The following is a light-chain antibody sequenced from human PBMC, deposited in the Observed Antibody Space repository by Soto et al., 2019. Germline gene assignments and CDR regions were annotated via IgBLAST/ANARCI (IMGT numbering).Light chain of an antibody. CDR1: SSDIGSYNY. CDR3: SSYRGSSPYV. Sequence: QSVLTQPASVSGSPGQSITISCSGTSSDIGSYNYVSWYQQHPGKAPKLMIYEVSNRPSGVSIRFSGSKSGNTASLTISGLQPEDEADYYCSSYRGSSPYVFG. V-gene: IGLV2-14*01. J-gene: IGLJ1*01. CDR2: EVS.